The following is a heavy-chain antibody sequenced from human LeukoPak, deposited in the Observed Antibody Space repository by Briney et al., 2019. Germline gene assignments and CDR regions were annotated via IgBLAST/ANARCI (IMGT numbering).Heavy chain of an antibody. J-gene: IGHJ5*02. D-gene: IGHD3-10*01. Sequence: PSETLSLTCTVSGGSINSYYWSWVRQPPGKGLEWIGYIYYYNPSLKSRVTISVDTSKNQFSLKLTSVTAADTAVYYCARDRFVDSGTIYNWFDPWGQGTLVTVSS. CDR2: IY. CDR3: ARDRFVDSGTIYNWFDP. CDR1: GGSINSYY. V-gene: IGHV4-59*01.